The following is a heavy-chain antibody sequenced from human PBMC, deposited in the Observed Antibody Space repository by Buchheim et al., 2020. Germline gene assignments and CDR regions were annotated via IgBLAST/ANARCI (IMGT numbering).Heavy chain of an antibody. Sequence: EVQVLESGGGLVQPGGSLRLSCAASGFTFSSYGMSWVRQAPGKGLEWVSTISGTGGFTYYADSVKGRFTISRDISQNTLFFQMNSLRGEDTAVYYCAKDLPLFPGYVFDIWGQGT. CDR1: GFTFSSYG. J-gene: IGHJ3*02. D-gene: IGHD1-14*01. V-gene: IGHV3-23*01. CDR3: AKDLPLFPGYVFDI. CDR2: ISGTGGFT.